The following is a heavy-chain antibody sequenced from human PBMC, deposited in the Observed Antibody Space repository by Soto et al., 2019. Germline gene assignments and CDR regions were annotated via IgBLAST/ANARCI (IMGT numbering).Heavy chain of an antibody. V-gene: IGHV5-51*01. CDR1: GYSFTSYW. Sequence: GESLKISCKGSGYSFTSYWIGWVRQMPGKGLEWMRIIYPGDSNTRYRPSFQGQVTISADKSISTAYLQWSSLKASDTAMYYCTIALAGSTHFDYWGQGTLVTVSS. D-gene: IGHD6-19*01. CDR2: IYPGDSNT. CDR3: TIALAGSTHFDY. J-gene: IGHJ4*02.